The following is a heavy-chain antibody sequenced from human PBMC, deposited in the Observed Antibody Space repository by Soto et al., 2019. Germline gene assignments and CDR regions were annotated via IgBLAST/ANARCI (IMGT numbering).Heavy chain of an antibody. CDR1: GFTFSSYG. Sequence: ESVGGVVQPGRSLRLSCAASGFTFSSYGMHWVRQAPGKGLEWVAVIWYDGSNKYYADSVKGRFTISRDNSKNTLYLQMNSLRAEDTAVYYCAGGTYSATNIMDVWGQGTTVTVSS. J-gene: IGHJ6*02. V-gene: IGHV3-33*01. D-gene: IGHD3-16*01. CDR3: AGGTYSATNIMDV. CDR2: IWYDGSNK.